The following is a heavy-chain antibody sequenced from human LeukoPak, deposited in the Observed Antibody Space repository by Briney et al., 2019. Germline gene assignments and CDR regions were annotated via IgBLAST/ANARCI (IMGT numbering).Heavy chain of an antibody. CDR3: ARDGYGYNYMDV. V-gene: IGHV3-53*01. CDR1: GFTVSSNF. Sequence: GGSLRLSCAASGFTVSSNFMSWVRQVPGKGLEWVSVIYSGGTTEYADSVKGRFTISRGNSKNTLYLQMNSLRAEDTAVYYCARDGYGYNYMDVWGKGTTVTVSS. J-gene: IGHJ6*03. CDR2: IYSGGTT. D-gene: IGHD1-1*01.